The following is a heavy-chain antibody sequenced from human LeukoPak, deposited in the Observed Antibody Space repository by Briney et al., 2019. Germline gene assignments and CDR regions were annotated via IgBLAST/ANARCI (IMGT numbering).Heavy chain of an antibody. V-gene: IGHV3-64*01. D-gene: IGHD3-22*01. CDR1: GFTFRSYG. J-gene: IGHJ1*01. Sequence: PGESLRLSCAASGFTFRSYGMHWVRQAPGKGLEYVSAISRNGGRTYYANSVEGRFTISRDNSRNTLYLRMGSLRAEDMAVYYCATYYYDSGGFHFHHWGQGTLVTVSS. CDR3: ATYYYDSGGFHFHH. CDR2: ISRNGGRT.